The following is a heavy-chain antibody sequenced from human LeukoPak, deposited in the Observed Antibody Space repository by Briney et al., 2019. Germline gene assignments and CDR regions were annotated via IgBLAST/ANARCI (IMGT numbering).Heavy chain of an antibody. CDR2: ISYDGSNK. D-gene: IGHD3-9*01. CDR3: ATLTISQH. CDR1: GFTFSSYA. Sequence: GRSLRLSCAASGFTFSSYAMHWVRQAPGKGLEWVAVISYDGSNKYYADSVKGRFTISRDNSKNTLYLQMNSLRAEDTAVYYCATLTISQHWGQGTLVTVSS. J-gene: IGHJ1*01. V-gene: IGHV3-30-3*01.